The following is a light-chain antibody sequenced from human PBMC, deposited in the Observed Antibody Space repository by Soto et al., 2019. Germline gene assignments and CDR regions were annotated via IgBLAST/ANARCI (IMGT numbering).Light chain of an antibody. J-gene: IGLJ1*01. Sequence: QSVLTQPPSVSGAPGQRVTISCTGSSSNIGAGYDVHWYQQLPGTAPKLLIYDNSNRPSGVPDRFSGSKSGTSASLAIIGLQAEDEADYYCQSYDRSLSGSRVFGTGTKVTVL. CDR1: SSNIGAGYD. CDR2: DNS. CDR3: QSYDRSLSGSRV. V-gene: IGLV1-40*01.